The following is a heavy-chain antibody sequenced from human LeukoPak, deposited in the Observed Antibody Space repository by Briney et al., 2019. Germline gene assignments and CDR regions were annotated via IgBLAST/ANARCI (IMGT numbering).Heavy chain of an antibody. CDR3: AADIGDYGLDY. D-gene: IGHD4-17*01. CDR1: GFTFTSSA. V-gene: IGHV1-58*02. CDR2: IVICSGNT. J-gene: IGHJ4*02. Sequence: SVKVSCKASGFTFTSSAMQWVRQARGQRLEWVGWIVICSGNTNYAQKFQERVTITRDMSTSTAYRELSSLRSEDTAVYYCAADIGDYGLDYWGQGTLVTVSS.